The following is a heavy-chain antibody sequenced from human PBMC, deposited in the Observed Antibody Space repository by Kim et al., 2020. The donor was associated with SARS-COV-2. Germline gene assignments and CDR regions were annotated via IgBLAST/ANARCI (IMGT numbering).Heavy chain of an antibody. CDR1: GFTFDDYA. Sequence: GGSLRLSCAASGFTFDDYAMHWVRQAPGKGLEWVSGISWNSGSIGYADSVKGRFTISRDNAKNSLYLQMNSLRAEDTALYYCAKVGGLGRVFPPYYYYYGMDVWGQGTTVTVSS. CDR2: ISWNSGSI. J-gene: IGHJ6*02. V-gene: IGHV3-9*01. D-gene: IGHD3-16*01. CDR3: AKVGGLGRVFPPYYYYYGMDV.